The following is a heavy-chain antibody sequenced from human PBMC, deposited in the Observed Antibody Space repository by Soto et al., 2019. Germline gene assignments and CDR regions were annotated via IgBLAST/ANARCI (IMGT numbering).Heavy chain of an antibody. D-gene: IGHD7-27*01. CDR2: VNHSGEA. J-gene: IGHJ5*02. V-gene: IGHV4-34*09. CDR3: ARDENWGYVWIDP. CDR1: GGSFRNYY. Sequence: PSETLSLTCGVYGGSFRNYYWIWVRQPPGKGLEWIGEVNHSGEATYNPSLKSRLTMSVDTSKNQFSLKLTSVTAADTAVYYCARDENWGYVWIDPWGPGTLVTVSS.